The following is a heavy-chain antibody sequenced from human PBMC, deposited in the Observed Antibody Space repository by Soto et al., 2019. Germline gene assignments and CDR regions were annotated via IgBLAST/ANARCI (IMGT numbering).Heavy chain of an antibody. V-gene: IGHV3-33*01. Sequence: VQLVESGGGVVQPGMSLRRSCAASGFTFGSYGMHWVRQAPGKGLEWVAVIWYDGSNKYYADSVKGRFTISRDNSKNTLYLQMNSLRAEDTAVYYCARDPSGSSGYWGQGTLVTVSS. D-gene: IGHD6-19*01. CDR3: ARDPSGSSGY. J-gene: IGHJ4*02. CDR1: GFTFGSYG. CDR2: IWYDGSNK.